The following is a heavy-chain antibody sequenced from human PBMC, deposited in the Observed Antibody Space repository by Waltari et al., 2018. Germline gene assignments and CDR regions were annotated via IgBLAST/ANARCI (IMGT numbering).Heavy chain of an antibody. CDR3: AREREERFHRTPNFDI. D-gene: IGHD3-3*01. J-gene: IGHJ3*02. Sequence: QVQLQESGPGLVKPSATLSLTCTVSGGSIRSYYWSWIRQPAGKGLEWIGRIYTSGSTNYNPSLKSRVTMSVDTSKNQFSLKLSSVTAADTAVYYCAREREERFHRTPNFDIWGQGTMVTVSS. CDR2: IYTSGST. CDR1: GGSIRSYY. V-gene: IGHV4-4*07.